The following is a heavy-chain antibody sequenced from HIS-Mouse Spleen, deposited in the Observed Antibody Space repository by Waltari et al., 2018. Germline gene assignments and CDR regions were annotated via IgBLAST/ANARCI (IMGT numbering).Heavy chain of an antibody. V-gene: IGHV3-53*01. Sequence: EVQLVEYGGGLIQPGGSLRLSCAASGFTVSSNYMTWVRQAPGKGQEWVSVIYSAGSTYSAGSVKGRFTISSDNSKNTLYLQMNSLRAEDTAVYYCARDTVIAARSYGMDVWGQGTTVTVSS. CDR1: GFTVSSNY. CDR2: IYSAGST. CDR3: ARDTVIAARSYGMDV. J-gene: IGHJ6*02. D-gene: IGHD6-6*01.